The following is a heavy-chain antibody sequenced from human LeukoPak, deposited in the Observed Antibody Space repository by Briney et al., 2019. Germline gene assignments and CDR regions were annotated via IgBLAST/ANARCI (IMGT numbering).Heavy chain of an antibody. V-gene: IGHV5-51*01. J-gene: IGHJ4*02. CDR1: GYRFTNYW. CDR3: ARGEITGTPVYY. D-gene: IGHD1-7*01. CDR2: IYPGDSDT. Sequence: GESLKISCKGSGYRFTNYWIGWVRQVPGRGLECMGIIYPGDSDTRYSPSFQGQVTISADKSINTAYLQWSSLKASDTAMYYCARGEITGTPVYYWGQGTLVTVSS.